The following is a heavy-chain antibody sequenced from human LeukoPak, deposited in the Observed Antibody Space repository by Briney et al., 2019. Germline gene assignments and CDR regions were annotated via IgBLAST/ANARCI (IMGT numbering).Heavy chain of an antibody. V-gene: IGHV3-21*01. CDR1: GFTFSSYS. Sequence: GGSLRLSCAASGFTFSSYSMNWVRQAPGKGLEWVSSISSSSSYIYYADSVKGLFTISRDNAKNSLYLQMNSLRAEDTAVYYCARDNPTYYDFWSGYYLDYWGQGTLVTVSS. J-gene: IGHJ4*02. CDR2: ISSSSSYI. D-gene: IGHD3-3*01. CDR3: ARDNPTYYDFWSGYYLDY.